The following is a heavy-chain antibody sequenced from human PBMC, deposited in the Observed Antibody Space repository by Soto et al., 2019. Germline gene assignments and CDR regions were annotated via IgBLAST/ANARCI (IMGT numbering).Heavy chain of an antibody. CDR3: ARVKTDYSNPRGPFFFSGMEV. Sequence: QVQLVESGGGVVHPERSLRLSCSASEFTFSSYAMHWVRQAPGKGLEWVAGISYDGGHKFYGDSVRGRFTISRDSSKTTVFLQMNSLRPEDTAAYYCARVKTDYSNPRGPFFFSGMEVWGQGTTVTVSS. V-gene: IGHV3-30-3*01. CDR1: EFTFSSYA. D-gene: IGHD4-4*01. CDR2: ISYDGGHK. J-gene: IGHJ6*02.